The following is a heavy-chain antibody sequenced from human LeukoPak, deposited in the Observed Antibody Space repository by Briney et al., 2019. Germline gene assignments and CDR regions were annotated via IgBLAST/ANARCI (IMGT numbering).Heavy chain of an antibody. J-gene: IGHJ4*02. CDR2: INHSGGT. CDR3: ARGRRSLPFDY. Sequence: PSETLSLTCAVYGGSFSGYYWSWIRQPPGKGLEWIGEINHSGGTNYNPSLKSRVTISVDTSKNQFSLKLSSVTAADTAVYYCARGRRSLPFDYWGQGTLVTVSS. D-gene: IGHD1-26*01. V-gene: IGHV4-34*01. CDR1: GGSFSGYY.